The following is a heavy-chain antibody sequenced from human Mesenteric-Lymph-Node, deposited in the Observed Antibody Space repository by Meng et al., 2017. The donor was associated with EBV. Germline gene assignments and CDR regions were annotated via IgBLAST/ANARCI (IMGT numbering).Heavy chain of an antibody. CDR3: SRDSIYNGQDS. V-gene: IGHV1-8*01. D-gene: IGHD5-24*01. CDR2: MYPNSGAT. Sequence: VHLVQYRAELKKPVASVKVSCKASVYTFNIYDINWVRQATGQGLVWMGWMYPNSGATGCTQKFQGRVTMTRNTSINTAYMELNSLTSEDTAVYYCSRDSIYNGQDSWGQGTLVTVSS. CDR1: VYTFNIYD. J-gene: IGHJ4*02.